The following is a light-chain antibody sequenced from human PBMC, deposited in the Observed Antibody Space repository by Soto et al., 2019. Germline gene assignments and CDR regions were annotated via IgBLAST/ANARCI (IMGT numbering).Light chain of an antibody. J-gene: IGKJ3*01. CDR1: QSVADNH. CDR3: HHYTRSPIFT. CDR2: DAS. Sequence: EVVLTQSPGTLSLSAGERAILSCRASQSVADNHLAWYQQKPGQAPRLLIYDASTRAAGIPDRFSGSGSGTDFTLTISRLEPEDFGVYFCHHYTRSPIFTFGPGTTVD. V-gene: IGKV3-20*01.